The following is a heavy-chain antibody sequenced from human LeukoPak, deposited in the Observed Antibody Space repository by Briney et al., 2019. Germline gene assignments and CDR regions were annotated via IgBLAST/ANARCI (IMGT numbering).Heavy chain of an antibody. J-gene: IGHJ6*02. CDR3: ARMRSGYYSYYYGMDV. V-gene: IGHV4-34*01. D-gene: IGHD3-22*01. CDR1: GGSFSGYY. CDR2: INHSGST. Sequence: SETLSLTCAVYGGSFSGYYWSWIRQPPGKGLEWIGEINHSGSTNYNPSLKSRVTISVDTSKNQFSLKLSPVTAADTAVYYCARMRSGYYSYYYGMDVWGQGTTVTVSS.